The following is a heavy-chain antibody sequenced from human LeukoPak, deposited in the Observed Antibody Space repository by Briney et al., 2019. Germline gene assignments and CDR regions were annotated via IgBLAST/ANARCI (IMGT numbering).Heavy chain of an antibody. D-gene: IGHD3-22*01. V-gene: IGHV3-64*01. Sequence: GGSLRLSCAASGFTFSSYAMHWVRQVPGKGLEYVSAISSNGGSTYYANSVKGRFTISRDNSKNTLYLQMGSLRAEDMAVYYCAGGGYYETFRGAFDIWGQGTMVTVSS. J-gene: IGHJ3*02. CDR2: ISSNGGST. CDR3: AGGGYYETFRGAFDI. CDR1: GFTFSSYA.